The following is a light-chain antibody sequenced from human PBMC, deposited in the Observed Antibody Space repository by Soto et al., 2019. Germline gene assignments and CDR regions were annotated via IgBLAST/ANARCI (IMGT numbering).Light chain of an antibody. V-gene: IGKV1-5*03. CDR2: KAS. CDR1: QSISTY. CDR3: QQYNSYWT. J-gene: IGKJ1*01. Sequence: DIQMTQSPSTLSASVGDRVAITCRASQSISTYLAWYQQKPGKAPKLLIYKASSLESGVPSRFSGSGSGTEFTLNISSLQPDDLATYYCQQYNSYWTFGQGTKVDIK.